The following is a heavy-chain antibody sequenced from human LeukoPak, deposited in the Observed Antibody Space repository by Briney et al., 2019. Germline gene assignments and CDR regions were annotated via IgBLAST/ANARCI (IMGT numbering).Heavy chain of an antibody. CDR2: ISSSGLTI. Sequence: GGSLTLSCATSGFAFSNYEFNWVRQAPGKGLEWISYISSSGLTIYYTDSVKGRFTISRDNAKNSLYLQMISLRVEDTAVYYCARERYGYGPAPFDFWGQGTLVTVSS. CDR1: GFAFSNYE. J-gene: IGHJ4*02. D-gene: IGHD5-18*01. V-gene: IGHV3-48*03. CDR3: ARERYGYGPAPFDF.